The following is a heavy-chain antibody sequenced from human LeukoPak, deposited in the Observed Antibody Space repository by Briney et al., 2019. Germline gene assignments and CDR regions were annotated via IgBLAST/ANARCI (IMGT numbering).Heavy chain of an antibody. D-gene: IGHD3-16*01. J-gene: IGHJ4*02. V-gene: IGHV3-15*01. CDR2: IKSKTDGGTT. CDR3: TTKHVGGTMPSDY. CDR1: GFTFSNAW. Sequence: NPAGSLRLSCAASGFTFSNAWKSWVRQAPGKGLEWIGRIKSKTDGGTTDYAAPVKGRFTISRDDSKNTLYLQMNSLKTVDTAVYYCTTKHVGGTMPSDYWGQGTLVTVSS.